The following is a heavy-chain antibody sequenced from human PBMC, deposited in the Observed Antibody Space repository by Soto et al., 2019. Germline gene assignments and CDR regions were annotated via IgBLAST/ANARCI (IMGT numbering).Heavy chain of an antibody. Sequence: DVQLVESGGGLIQPGESLRLSCAAFGLTISGKKYVAWVRQDPGKGLEWVSALYDVDGSFYADSVTGRFTTSSDSSNTTVDLQMNDLRPDDTAVYYCATWHEREHAFDVWGQGTTVTISS. V-gene: IGHV3-53*01. CDR3: ATWHEREHAFDV. CDR1: GLTISGKKY. J-gene: IGHJ3*01. CDR2: LYDVDGS. D-gene: IGHD1-1*01.